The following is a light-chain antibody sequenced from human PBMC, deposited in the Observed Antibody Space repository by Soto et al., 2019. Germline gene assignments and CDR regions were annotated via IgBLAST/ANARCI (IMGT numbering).Light chain of an antibody. Sequence: EIVMTQSPVTLSVSPGERATLSCRASQSINRKVAWYQQRPGQAPRLLISYASIRATGIPARFSGSGSGTEFTLTICSLQSEDFAVGSYKQYDSWSPFTFGGGTKVEIK. CDR2: YAS. CDR3: KQYDSWSPFT. CDR1: QSINRK. V-gene: IGKV3-15*01. J-gene: IGKJ4*02.